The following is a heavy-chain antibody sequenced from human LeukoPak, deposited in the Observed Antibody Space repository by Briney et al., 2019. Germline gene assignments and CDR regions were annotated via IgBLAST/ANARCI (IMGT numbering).Heavy chain of an antibody. CDR1: GYTFTSYG. Sequence: ASVKVSCTASGYTFTSYGISWVRQAPGQGLEWMGWISAYNGNTNYAQKLQGRVTMTTDTSTSTAYMELRSLRSDDTAVYYCAREGWGIAAAGRDFDYWGQGTLVTVSS. CDR3: AREGWGIAAAGRDFDY. V-gene: IGHV1-18*01. CDR2: ISAYNGNT. D-gene: IGHD6-13*01. J-gene: IGHJ4*02.